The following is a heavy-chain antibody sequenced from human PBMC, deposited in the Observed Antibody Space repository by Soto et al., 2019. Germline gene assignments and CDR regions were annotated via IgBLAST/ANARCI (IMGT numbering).Heavy chain of an antibody. Sequence: QLQLQESGPGLVKPSETLSLNCTVSGGSISSSSYYWGWIRQPPGKGLEWIGSIYYGGSTYFNPSLKSRVTMSVDTSKNQFSLRLTSVTAAETAVYYCAGLNLFGELWGDYWGQGTLVAVSS. CDR1: GGSISSSSYY. CDR3: AGLNLFGELWGDY. V-gene: IGHV4-39*01. D-gene: IGHD3-10*01. CDR2: IYYGGST. J-gene: IGHJ4*02.